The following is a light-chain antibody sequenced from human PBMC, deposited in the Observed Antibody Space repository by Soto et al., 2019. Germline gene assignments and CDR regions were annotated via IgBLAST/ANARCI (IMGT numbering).Light chain of an antibody. Sequence: EIVMTQSPLSLPATPGEPASISCRSSQSLLHSNGNDFLEWYLQKPGQSPQLLIYLGSNRASGVPDRFSGSGSGTDFTLKISRVEAEDVGVYYCMQALQTPFTCGPGTKVDIK. V-gene: IGKV2-28*01. CDR1: QSLLHSNGNDF. J-gene: IGKJ3*01. CDR2: LGS. CDR3: MQALQTPFT.